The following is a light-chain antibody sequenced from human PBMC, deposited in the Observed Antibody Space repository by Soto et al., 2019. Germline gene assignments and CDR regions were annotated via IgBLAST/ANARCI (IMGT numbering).Light chain of an antibody. J-gene: IGKJ5*01. CDR2: GAS. CDR3: QQFGSSVT. CDR1: QSVSSN. Sequence: EIVMTQSPATLSVSPGERATISCRASQSVSSNLAWYQQKPGQAPRLLIYGASTRATGIPARFSGSGSGTDFTLTISRLEPEDFAVYYCQQFGSSVTFGQGTRLEI. V-gene: IGKV3-15*01.